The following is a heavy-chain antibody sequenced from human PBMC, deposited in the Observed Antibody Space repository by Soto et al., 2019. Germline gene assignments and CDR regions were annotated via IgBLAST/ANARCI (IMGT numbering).Heavy chain of an antibody. CDR2: ISGSGGST. D-gene: IGHD6-13*01. Sequence: GGSLRLSCAASGFTFSSYAMNWVRQAPGKGLEWVSVISGSGGSTYYADSVKGRFTISRDNSKHTLYLQMNSLRAEDTAVYYCARRGPGTYFDYWGQGSLVTVSS. CDR1: GFTFSSYA. V-gene: IGHV3-23*01. CDR3: ARRGPGTYFDY. J-gene: IGHJ4*02.